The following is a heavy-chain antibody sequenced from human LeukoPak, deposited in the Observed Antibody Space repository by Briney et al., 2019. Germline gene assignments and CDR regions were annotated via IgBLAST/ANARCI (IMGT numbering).Heavy chain of an antibody. V-gene: IGHV4-39*02. J-gene: IGHJ5*02. CDR2: IYYSGST. D-gene: IGHD3-3*01. CDR1: GGSISSRNYY. Sequence: PSETLSLTCTVFGGSISSRNYYWGWIRQSPAKGLEWIGNIYYSGSTDYNPSLKSRVTMSVDTSKNHFSLKLSFATAADTAVYYCARLIPTSRGVLTVNWFDPWGQGTLVTVSS. CDR3: ARLIPTSRGVLTVNWFDP.